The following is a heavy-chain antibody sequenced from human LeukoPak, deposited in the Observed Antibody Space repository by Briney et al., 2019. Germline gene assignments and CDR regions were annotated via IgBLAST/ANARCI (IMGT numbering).Heavy chain of an antibody. Sequence: QTGGSLRLSCAASGFTFSSSGMHWVRQAPGKGLEWVAVISYDGSNKYYADSVKGRFTFSRDNSKNTPYLQMNSLRAEDTAVYYCAKEYCSNSVCHSLDYWGQGTLVTVSS. V-gene: IGHV3-30*18. CDR2: ISYDGSNK. D-gene: IGHD2-8*01. J-gene: IGHJ4*02. CDR1: GFTFSSSG. CDR3: AKEYCSNSVCHSLDY.